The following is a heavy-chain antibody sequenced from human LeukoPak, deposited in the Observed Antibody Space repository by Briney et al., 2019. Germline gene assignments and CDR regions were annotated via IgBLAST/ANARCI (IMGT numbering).Heavy chain of an antibody. CDR3: ARSVIAVAGTVFDY. D-gene: IGHD6-19*01. CDR2: IYYSGST. V-gene: IGHV4-39*01. J-gene: IGHJ4*02. CDR1: GGSISSSSYY. Sequence: SETLSLTCTVSGGSISSSSYYWGWIRQPPGKGLEWIGSIYYSGSTYYNPSLKSRVTISVDTSKNQFSLKLSSVTAADTAVYYCARSVIAVAGTVFDYWGQGTLDTVSS.